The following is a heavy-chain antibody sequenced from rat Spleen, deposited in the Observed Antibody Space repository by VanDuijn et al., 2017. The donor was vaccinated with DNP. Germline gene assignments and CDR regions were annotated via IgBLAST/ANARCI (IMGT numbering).Heavy chain of an antibody. J-gene: IGHJ3*01. V-gene: IGHV2-6*01. CDR1: GFSLTSYT. CDR2: MSSGGSP. CDR3: AGGAPFAY. D-gene: IGHD3-1*01. Sequence: QVQLKESGPGLVQPSQTLSLTCTVSGFSLTSYTVSWVRQPPGKGLEWIASMSSGGSPYYNSGLKSRLSISRDTSKSQVLLKMNSLQTEDTAMYFCAGGAPFAYWGQGTLVTVSS.